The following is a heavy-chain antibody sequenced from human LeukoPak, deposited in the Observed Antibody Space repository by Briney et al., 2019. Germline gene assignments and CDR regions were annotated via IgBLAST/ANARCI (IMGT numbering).Heavy chain of an antibody. V-gene: IGHV4-34*01. CDR1: GGSFSGYY. D-gene: IGHD3-3*01. Sequence: SETLSLTCAVYGGSFSGYYWSWLRQPPGKGLEWIGEINHSGSTNYNPSLKSRVTISVDTSKNQFSLQLSSVTAADTAVYYCARGLRYYDFWSGYPGAWFDPWGQGTLVTVSS. CDR2: INHSGST. J-gene: IGHJ5*02. CDR3: ARGLRYYDFWSGYPGAWFDP.